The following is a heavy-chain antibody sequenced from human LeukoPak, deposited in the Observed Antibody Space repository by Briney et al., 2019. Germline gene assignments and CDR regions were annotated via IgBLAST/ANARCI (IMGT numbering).Heavy chain of an antibody. CDR3: AKDRFSSYCSSTSCSNWFDP. J-gene: IGHJ5*02. CDR2: ISYDGSNK. V-gene: IGHV3-30*18. D-gene: IGHD2-2*01. Sequence: GRSLRLSCAASGFTFSSYGMHWVRQAPGKGLEWVAVISYDGSNKYYADSVKGRFTISRDNSKNTLYLQMNSLRAEDTAVYYCAKDRFSSYCSSTSCSNWFDPWGQGTLVTVSS. CDR1: GFTFSSYG.